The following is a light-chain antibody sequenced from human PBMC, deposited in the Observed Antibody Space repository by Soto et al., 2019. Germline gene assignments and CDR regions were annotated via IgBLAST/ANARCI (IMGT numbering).Light chain of an antibody. CDR2: EGS. V-gene: IGLV2-23*01. J-gene: IGLJ1*01. Sequence: QSVLTQPASVSGSPGQSIAISCTVTSSGVGSYNSVSWYQQHPGKAPKLMIYEGSKRPSGVSDRFSGSKSGNTASLTISGLQAEDEADYYCCSYAGTPYVFGTVNKVTV. CDR3: CSYAGTPYV. CDR1: SSGVGSYNS.